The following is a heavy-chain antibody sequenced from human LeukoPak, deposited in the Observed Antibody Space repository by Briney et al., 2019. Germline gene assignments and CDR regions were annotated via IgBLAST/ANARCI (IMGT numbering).Heavy chain of an antibody. CDR2: FDPEDGET. Sequence: ASVKVSCKVSGYTLTELSMHWVRHAPGKGLEWRGGFDPEDGETIYAQKFQGRVTMTEDTSTNTAYMELSSLRSEDTAVYYCATPLSTGEFVDYWGQGTLVTDSS. CDR1: GYTLTELS. J-gene: IGHJ4*02. D-gene: IGHD3-10*01. V-gene: IGHV1-24*01. CDR3: ATPLSTGEFVDY.